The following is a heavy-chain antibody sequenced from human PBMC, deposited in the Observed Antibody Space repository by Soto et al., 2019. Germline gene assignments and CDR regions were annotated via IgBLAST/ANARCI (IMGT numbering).Heavy chain of an antibody. Sequence: QVQLQESGPGLVKPSQTLSLTCTVSGGSISSGNYYWSWIRQSPGKGLEWIGYLYNRGSTYYNPSLNSRVIISADTSKNQFSLQLTSVTAADTAVYYCARITQESGCYYSYYYYGMDVWGQGTTVTVSS. CDR1: GGSISSGNYY. V-gene: IGHV4-30-4*01. J-gene: IGHJ6*02. CDR2: LYNRGST. CDR3: ARITQESGCYYSYYYYGMDV. D-gene: IGHD3-3*01.